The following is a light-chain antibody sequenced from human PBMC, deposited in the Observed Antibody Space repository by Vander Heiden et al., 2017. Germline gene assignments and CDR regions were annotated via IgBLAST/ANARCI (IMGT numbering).Light chain of an antibody. J-gene: IGLJ3*02. CDR2: AVT. V-gene: IGLV2-11*01. Sequence: QSALTQPRSVSGSPGQSVTISCSGTSSDVGPYDYVSWYQQHPSKAPKLLIYAVTKWPSGVPDRFSGSKSGNTATLTISGLLTEDEADYYGCSYAGSYTWVFGGGTKVTVL. CDR3: CSYAGSYTWV. CDR1: SSDVGPYDY.